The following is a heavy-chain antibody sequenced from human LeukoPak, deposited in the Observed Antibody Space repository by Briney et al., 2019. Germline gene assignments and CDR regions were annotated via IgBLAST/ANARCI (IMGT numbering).Heavy chain of an antibody. D-gene: IGHD4-23*01. J-gene: IGHJ4*02. CDR1: GGSISSGSYY. CDR2: IYTSGST. V-gene: IGHV4-61*02. Sequence: SQTLSLTCTVSGGSISSGSYYWSWIRQPAGKGLEWIGRIYTSGSTNYNPSLKSRVTISADLSKNQFSLKLSSVTAADTAVYYCAREDYGGNSYSRTIDYWGQGTLVTVSS. CDR3: AREDYGGNSYSRTIDY.